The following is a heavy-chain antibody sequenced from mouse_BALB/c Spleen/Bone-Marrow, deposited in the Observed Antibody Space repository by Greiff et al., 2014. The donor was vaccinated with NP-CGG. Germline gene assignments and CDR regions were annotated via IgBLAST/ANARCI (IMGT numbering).Heavy chain of an antibody. D-gene: IGHD1-2*01. CDR2: IDPSTGYT. V-gene: IGHV1-7*01. CDR1: GYTFTSYW. CDR3: ARAAISTGPCCFDV. Sequence: QVQLQQSGAELAKPGASVRMSCKASGYTFTSYWMHWVKQRPGQGLDWIGNIDPSTGYTGYNQKFKDKATLTADKSSSTAYMQPSSLTSKDPTIYYCARAAISTGPCCFDVWGPGITVTVSS. J-gene: IGHJ1*01.